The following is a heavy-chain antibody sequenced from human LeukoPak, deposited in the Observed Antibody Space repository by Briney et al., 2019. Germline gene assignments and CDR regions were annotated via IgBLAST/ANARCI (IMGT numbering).Heavy chain of an antibody. J-gene: IGHJ4*02. CDR2: ISWNSGSI. Sequence: GGSLRLSCAASGFTFDDYAMHWVRQAPGKGLEWVSGISWNSGSIGYADSVKGRFTISRDNAKNSLYLQMNSLRAEDTALYYCAKDRRVDILTGYSFDYWGQGTLVTVSS. V-gene: IGHV3-9*01. D-gene: IGHD3-9*01. CDR3: AKDRRVDILTGYSFDY. CDR1: GFTFDDYA.